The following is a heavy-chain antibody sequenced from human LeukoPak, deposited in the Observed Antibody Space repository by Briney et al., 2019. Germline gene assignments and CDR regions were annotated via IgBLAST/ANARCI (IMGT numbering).Heavy chain of an antibody. CDR3: AKDRHAPGRYCSSTTCFPFDS. CDR2: IRYDGSNK. D-gene: IGHD2-2*01. Sequence: GGSLRLSCAASGFTFISYGMHWVRQAPGKGLEWVAFIRYDGSNKYYADSVKGRFTISRDNSKNTLYLQMNSLRAEDTAVYYCAKDRHAPGRYCSSTTCFPFDSWGQGTLVTVSS. V-gene: IGHV3-30*02. J-gene: IGHJ5*01. CDR1: GFTFISYG.